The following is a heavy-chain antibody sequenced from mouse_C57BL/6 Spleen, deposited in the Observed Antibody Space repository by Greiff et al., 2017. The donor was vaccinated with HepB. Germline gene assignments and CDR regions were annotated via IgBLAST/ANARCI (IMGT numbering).Heavy chain of an antibody. V-gene: IGHV3-8*01. CDR2: ISYSGST. CDR3: ARSPYGSSYHWYFDV. D-gene: IGHD1-1*01. J-gene: IGHJ1*03. CDR1: GYSITSDY. Sequence: EVKLVESGPGLAKPSQTLSLTCSVTGYSITSDYWNWIRKFPGNKLEYMGYISYSGSTYYNPSLKSRISITRDTSKNQYYLQLNSVTTEDTATYYCARSPYGSSYHWYFDVWGTGTTVTVSS.